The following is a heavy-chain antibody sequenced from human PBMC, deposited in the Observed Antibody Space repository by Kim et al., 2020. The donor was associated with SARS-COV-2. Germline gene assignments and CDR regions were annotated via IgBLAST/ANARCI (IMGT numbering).Heavy chain of an antibody. D-gene: IGHD6-19*01. CDR3: ARTNSSSGWYGLEV. J-gene: IGHJ4*02. V-gene: IGHV1-3*01. Sequence: QKFQGRVPIPRDTSASTAYMELSSLRSEDTAVYYCARTNSSSGWYGLEVWGQGTLVTVSS.